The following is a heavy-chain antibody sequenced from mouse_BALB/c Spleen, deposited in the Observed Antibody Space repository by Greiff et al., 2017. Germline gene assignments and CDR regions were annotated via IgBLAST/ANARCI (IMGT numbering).Heavy chain of an antibody. V-gene: IGHV3-2*02. D-gene: IGHD1-1*01. Sequence: EVKLVESGPGLVKPSQSLSLTCTVTGYSITSDYAWNWIRQFPGNKLEWMGYISYSGSTSYNPSLKSRISITRDTSKNQFFLQLNSVTTEDTATYYCARRYYYGSSHLLYYAMDYWGQGTSVTVSS. CDR1: GYSITSDYA. J-gene: IGHJ4*01. CDR2: ISYSGST. CDR3: ARRYYYGSSHLLYYAMDY.